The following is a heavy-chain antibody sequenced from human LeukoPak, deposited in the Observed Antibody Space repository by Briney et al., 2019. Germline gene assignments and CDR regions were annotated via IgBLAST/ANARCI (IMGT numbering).Heavy chain of an antibody. J-gene: IGHJ5*02. CDR1: GYTFTGYY. V-gene: IGHV1-69*13. Sequence: GASVKVSCKASGYTFTGYYMHWVRQAPGQGLEWMGGIIPIFGTANYAQKFQGRVTITADESTSTAYMELSSLRSEDTAVYYCASFDIVVVPAAIQHRNWFDPWGQGTLVTVSS. CDR3: ASFDIVVVPAAIQHRNWFDP. D-gene: IGHD2-2*01. CDR2: IIPIFGTA.